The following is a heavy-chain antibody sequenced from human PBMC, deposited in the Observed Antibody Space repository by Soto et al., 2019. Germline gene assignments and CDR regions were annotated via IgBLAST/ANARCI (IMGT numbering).Heavy chain of an antibody. V-gene: IGHV3-23*01. D-gene: IGHD4-4*01. CDR2: ISGRGGNT. CDR1: GFTFSSYG. CDR3: AKERTVTTADFDY. J-gene: IGHJ4*02. Sequence: HPGGSLRLSCAASGFTFSSYGMSWVRQAPGKGLEWVSSISGRGGNTYYADSVKGRFTISRDNSKNTLYLQMNSLRVEDTAVYYCAKERTVTTADFDYWGQGTLVTVYS.